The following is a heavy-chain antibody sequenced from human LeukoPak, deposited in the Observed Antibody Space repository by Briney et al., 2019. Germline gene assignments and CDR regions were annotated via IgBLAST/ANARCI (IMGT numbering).Heavy chain of an antibody. CDR3: ARDDNWNDYYFDY. J-gene: IGHJ4*02. V-gene: IGHV3-7*01. D-gene: IGHD1-1*01. CDR1: GFTFSSYW. Sequence: PGGSLRLSCAASGFTFSSYWMSWVRQAPGKGLEWVANIKQDGSEKYYVDSVKGQFTISRDNAKNSLYLQMNSLRAEDTAVYYCARDDNWNDYYFDYWGQGTLVTVSS. CDR2: IKQDGSEK.